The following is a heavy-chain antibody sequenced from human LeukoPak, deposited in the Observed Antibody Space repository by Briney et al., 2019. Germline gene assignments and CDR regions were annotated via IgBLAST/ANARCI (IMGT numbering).Heavy chain of an antibody. V-gene: IGHV3-23*01. CDR3: AKDLSGSPDAFDI. D-gene: IGHD1-26*01. CDR2: ISGSGGST. CDR1: GFTFSSYA. J-gene: IGHJ3*02. Sequence: GGSLRLSCAASGFTFSSYAMSWVRQAPGKGLEWVSAISGSGGSTYYADYVKGRFTISRDNSKNTLYLQMNSLRAEDTAVYYCAKDLSGSPDAFDIWGQGTMVTVSS.